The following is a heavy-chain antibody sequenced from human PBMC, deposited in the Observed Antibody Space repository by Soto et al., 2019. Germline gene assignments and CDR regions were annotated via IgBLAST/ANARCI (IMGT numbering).Heavy chain of an antibody. D-gene: IGHD3-22*01. CDR1: GFTFSSYG. J-gene: IGHJ6*02. CDR3: AKLLTDYYDSSGYYGRTGYYYGMDV. V-gene: IGHV3-30*18. Sequence: GGSLRLSCAASGFTFSSYGMHWVRQAPGKGLEWVALISYDGSNKYYADSVKGRFTISRDNSKNTLYLQMNSLRAEDTAVYYCAKLLTDYYDSSGYYGRTGYYYGMDVWGQGTTVTVSS. CDR2: ISYDGSNK.